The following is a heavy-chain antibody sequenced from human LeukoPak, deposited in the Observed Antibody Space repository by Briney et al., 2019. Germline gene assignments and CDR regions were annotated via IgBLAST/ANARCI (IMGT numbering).Heavy chain of an antibody. V-gene: IGHV3-7*01. D-gene: IGHD5-18*01. Sequence: GGSLRLSCAASGFTFSSYWMSWVRQAPGKGLEWVANIKQDGSEKYYVDSVKGRFTISRDNAKNSLYLQMNSLRAEDTAVYYCARDHRGYSYGSEQYHYYYMDVWGKGTTVTVSS. CDR2: IKQDGSEK. CDR3: ARDHRGYSYGSEQYHYYYMDV. CDR1: GFTFSSYW. J-gene: IGHJ6*03.